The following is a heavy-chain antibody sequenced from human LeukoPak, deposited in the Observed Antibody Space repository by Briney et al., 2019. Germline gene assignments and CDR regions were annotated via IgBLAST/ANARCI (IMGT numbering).Heavy chain of an antibody. J-gene: IGHJ4*02. CDR2: IGTAGDT. CDR3: ARASTPYYGGNPYFDY. V-gene: IGHV3-13*01. D-gene: IGHD4-23*01. CDR1: GFTFSSYD. Sequence: GGSLRLSCAASGFTFSSYDMHWVRQATGKGLEWVSAIGTAGDTYYPGSVKGRFTISRENAKNSLYLQMNSLRAGDTAVYYCARASTPYYGGNPYFDYWGQGTLVTVSS.